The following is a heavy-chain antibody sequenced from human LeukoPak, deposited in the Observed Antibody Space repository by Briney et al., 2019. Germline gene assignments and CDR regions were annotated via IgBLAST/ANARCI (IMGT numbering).Heavy chain of an antibody. Sequence: SETLSLTCAVYGGSFSGYYWSWIRQPPGKGLEWIGEIYHSGSTNYNPSLKSRVTISVDKSKNQFSLKLSSVTAADTAVYYCARGSMAARPSNYFDYWGQGTLVTVSS. CDR3: ARGSMAARPSNYFDY. D-gene: IGHD6-6*01. J-gene: IGHJ4*02. CDR1: GGSFSGYY. V-gene: IGHV4-34*01. CDR2: IYHSGST.